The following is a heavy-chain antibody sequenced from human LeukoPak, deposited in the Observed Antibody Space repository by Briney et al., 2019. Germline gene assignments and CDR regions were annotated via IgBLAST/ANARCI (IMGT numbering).Heavy chain of an antibody. CDR1: GFTFSSYW. Sequence: PGGSLRLSCAASGFTFSSYWMHWVRQAPGKGLLWVSRINSDGSVTTYADSVKGRFTISRDNAKNTLYLQMNSLRAEDTAVYYCTRATGCFYGLGYWGQGTLVTVSS. CDR3: TRATGCFYGLGY. V-gene: IGHV3-74*01. J-gene: IGHJ4*02. D-gene: IGHD4-17*01. CDR2: INSDGSVT.